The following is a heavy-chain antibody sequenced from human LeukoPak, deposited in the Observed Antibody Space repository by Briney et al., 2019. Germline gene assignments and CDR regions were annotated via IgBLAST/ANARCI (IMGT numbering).Heavy chain of an antibody. J-gene: IGHJ4*02. D-gene: IGHD5-18*01. CDR1: GGSISSSSYY. V-gene: IGHV4-39*01. CDR2: IYYSGST. CDR3: ARHVGYSYGYYFDY. Sequence: SGTLSLTCDASGGSISSSSYYWGWIRQPPGKGLEWIGSIYYSGSTYYNPSLKSRVTISVDTSKNQFSLKLSSVTAADTAVYYCARHVGYSYGYYFDYWGQGTLVTVSS.